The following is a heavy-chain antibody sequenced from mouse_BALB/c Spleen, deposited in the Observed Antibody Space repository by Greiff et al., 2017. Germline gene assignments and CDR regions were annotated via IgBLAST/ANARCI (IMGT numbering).Heavy chain of an antibody. Sequence: EVKLEESGGDLVKPGGSLKLSCAASGFTFSSYGMSWVRQTPDKRLEWVATISSGGSYTYYPDSVKGRFTISRDNAKNTLYLQMSSLKSEDTAMYYCARHGGLLSGRGYAMDYWGQGTSVTVSS. CDR1: GFTFSSYG. V-gene: IGHV5-6*02. J-gene: IGHJ4*01. CDR3: ARHGGLLSGRGYAMDY. CDR2: ISSGGSYT. D-gene: IGHD2-1*01.